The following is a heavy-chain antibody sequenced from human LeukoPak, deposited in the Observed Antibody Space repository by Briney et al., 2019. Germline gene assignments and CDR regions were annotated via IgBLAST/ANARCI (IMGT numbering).Heavy chain of an antibody. CDR3: AKDKEWELLGSAFDL. CDR1: GFTFSTYG. D-gene: IGHD1-26*01. V-gene: IGHV3-30*18. Sequence: GRSLRLSCAASGFTFSTYGMHWVRQAPGKGLEWVAVLSSDGTRTYHAASVKGRFSISRDNSKNTLYLQMNSLRPEDTAVYYCAKDKEWELLGSAFDLWGQGTMVTVSS. CDR2: LSSDGTRT. J-gene: IGHJ3*01.